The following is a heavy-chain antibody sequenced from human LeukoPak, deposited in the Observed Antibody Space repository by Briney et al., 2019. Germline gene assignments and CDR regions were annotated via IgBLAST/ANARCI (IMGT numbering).Heavy chain of an antibody. CDR2: IYYSGST. CDR3: ARARRLGLFDY. CDR1: GGSISSYY. Sequence: SSETLSLTCTVSGGSISSYYWSWIRQPPGKGLEWIGYIYYSGSTNYNPSLKSRVTISIDTSKNQFSLKLSSVTAADTAVYYCARARRLGLFDYWGQGTLVTVSS. V-gene: IGHV4-59*01. J-gene: IGHJ4*02. D-gene: IGHD6-19*01.